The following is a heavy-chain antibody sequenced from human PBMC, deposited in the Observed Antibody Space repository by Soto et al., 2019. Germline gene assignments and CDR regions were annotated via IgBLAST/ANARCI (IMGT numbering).Heavy chain of an antibody. CDR2: ISSGSRDI. D-gene: IGHD3-10*01. CDR1: GFSFGRYT. CDR3: ARDRRFGVVPTDF. V-gene: IGHV3-21*01. J-gene: IGHJ4*02. Sequence: EEQLVESGGGLVKPGGSLRLSCAASGFSFGRYTMNWFRQAPGKGLEWVSQISSGSRDIYYADSVKGRFTISRDHVKNPLFLQMHNLRVEDTAVYYCARDRRFGVVPTDFWGQGTLVTVSP.